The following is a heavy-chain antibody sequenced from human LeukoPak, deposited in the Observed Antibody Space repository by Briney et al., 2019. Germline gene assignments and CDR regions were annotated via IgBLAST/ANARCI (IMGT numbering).Heavy chain of an antibody. CDR2: ISAYNGNT. CDR3: ARGVWVELRFSYGMDV. Sequence: ASVKVSCKASGYTFTSYGISWVRQAPGQGLEWMGWISAYNGNTNYAQKLQGRVTMTTDTSTSTAYMELRSLRSDDTAVYYCARGVWVELRFSYGMDVWGQGTTVTVSS. J-gene: IGHJ6*02. V-gene: IGHV1-18*01. D-gene: IGHD1-7*01. CDR1: GYTFTSYG.